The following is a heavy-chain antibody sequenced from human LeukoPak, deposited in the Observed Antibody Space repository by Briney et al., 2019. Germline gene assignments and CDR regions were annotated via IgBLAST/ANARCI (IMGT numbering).Heavy chain of an antibody. CDR1: GFTFSSYA. D-gene: IGHD3-9*01. Sequence: LGGSLRLSCAASGFTFSSYAMSWVRQAPGKGLEWVSAISGSGGSTYYADSVKGRFTISRDNSKNTLYLQMNSLRAEDTAVYYYAKDHRYDILTGYSNYFDYWGQGTLVTVSS. CDR3: AKDHRYDILTGYSNYFDY. J-gene: IGHJ4*02. V-gene: IGHV3-23*01. CDR2: ISGSGGST.